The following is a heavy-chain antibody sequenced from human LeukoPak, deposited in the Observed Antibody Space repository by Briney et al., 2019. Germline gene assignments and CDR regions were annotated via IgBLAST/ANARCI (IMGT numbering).Heavy chain of an antibody. J-gene: IGHJ6*02. V-gene: IGHV1-46*01. CDR2: INPSGGST. D-gene: IGHD3-3*01. CDR1: GYTFTSYY. Sequence: GASVKVSCKASGYTFTSYYMHWVRQAPGQGLEWMGIINPSGGSTGYAQKFQGRVTMTRDTSTSTVYMELSSLRSEDTAVYYCARDPHYDFWSGYYLNYYYGMDVWGQGTTVTVSS. CDR3: ARDPHYDFWSGYYLNYYYGMDV.